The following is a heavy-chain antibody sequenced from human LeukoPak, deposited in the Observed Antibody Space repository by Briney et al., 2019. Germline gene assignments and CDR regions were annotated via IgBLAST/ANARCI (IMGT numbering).Heavy chain of an antibody. Sequence: ASVKVSCKASGYAFIRYYMHWVRQAPGQGLEWMGIINPSGGSTSYAQKFQGRVTMTRDTSTSTVYMELSRLRSEDTAVYYCARGGYGDRIDYWGQGTLVSVSS. V-gene: IGHV1-46*01. CDR1: GYAFIRYY. D-gene: IGHD4-17*01. J-gene: IGHJ4*02. CDR3: ARGGYGDRIDY. CDR2: INPSGGST.